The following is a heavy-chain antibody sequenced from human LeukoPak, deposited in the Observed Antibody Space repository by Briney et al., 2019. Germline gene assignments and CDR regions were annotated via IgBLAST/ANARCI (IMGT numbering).Heavy chain of an antibody. CDR1: GFTFSSYS. D-gene: IGHD3-10*01. J-gene: IGHJ4*02. Sequence: PGGSLRLSCAASGFTFSSYSMNWVRQAPGKGLEWVSSISSSSYIYYADSVKGRFTISRDNAKNSLYLQMNSLRAEDTAVYYCARGTGRFGEFIFDYWGQGTLVTVSS. CDR3: ARGTGRFGEFIFDY. V-gene: IGHV3-21*01. CDR2: ISSSSYI.